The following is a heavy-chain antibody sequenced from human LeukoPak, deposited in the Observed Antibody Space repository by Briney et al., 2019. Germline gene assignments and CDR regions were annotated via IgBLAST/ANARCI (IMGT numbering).Heavy chain of an antibody. V-gene: IGHV3-74*01. Sequence: PGGSLRVSCAASGFTFITYWLHWVRRAPGKGLVWVSRINGDGSSTTYADSVKGRFTISRDDAKNTLYLQMNSLRAEDTAVYYCARSRYSYDYRDYWGQGTLVTVSS. CDR1: GFTFITYW. CDR2: INGDGSST. CDR3: ARSRYSYDYRDY. J-gene: IGHJ4*02. D-gene: IGHD3-16*01.